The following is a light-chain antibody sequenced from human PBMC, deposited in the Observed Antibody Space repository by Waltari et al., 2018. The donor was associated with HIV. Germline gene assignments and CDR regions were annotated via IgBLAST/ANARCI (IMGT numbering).Light chain of an antibody. Sequence: QSVLTQPPSVSAAPGPKVTIFSSGSTPNIGNSSVSWYQRLPGTAPKLPIYDNSERPSGIPDRFSGSKSGTSATLGITGLQTGDEADYYCGTWDSSLSAVVFGTGTKVTVL. CDR3: GTWDSSLSAVV. CDR1: TPNIGNSS. CDR2: DNS. V-gene: IGLV1-51*01. J-gene: IGLJ1*01.